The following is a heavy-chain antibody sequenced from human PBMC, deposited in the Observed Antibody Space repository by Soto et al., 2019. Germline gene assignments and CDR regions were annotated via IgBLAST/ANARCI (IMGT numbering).Heavy chain of an antibody. CDR2: IVPIFGIP. J-gene: IGHJ5*02. V-gene: IGHV1-69*10. CDR3: ARDSHSAGGWFDP. D-gene: IGHD2-15*01. Sequence: ASVKVSCKASGGTFSTTAITWVRQAPGQGLEWMGGIVPIFGIPNYAQKFQGRLAITADKSTNTAYMELISLRSEDTAVYYCARDSHSAGGWFDPWGLGTLVTVS. CDR1: GGTFSTTA.